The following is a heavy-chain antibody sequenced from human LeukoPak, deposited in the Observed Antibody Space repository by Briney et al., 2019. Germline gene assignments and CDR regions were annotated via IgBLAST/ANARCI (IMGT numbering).Heavy chain of an antibody. CDR1: GGSFSGYY. CDR2: INHSGST. D-gene: IGHD6-13*01. CDR3: ARGTHRLGYSSSWQGRYFDY. J-gene: IGHJ4*02. V-gene: IGHV4-34*01. Sequence: SETLSLTCAVYGGSFSGYYWSWIRQPPGKGLEWIGEINHSGSTNYNPSLKSRVTISVDTSKNQFSLKLSSVTAADTAVYYCARGTHRLGYSSSWQGRYFDYWGQGTLVTVSS.